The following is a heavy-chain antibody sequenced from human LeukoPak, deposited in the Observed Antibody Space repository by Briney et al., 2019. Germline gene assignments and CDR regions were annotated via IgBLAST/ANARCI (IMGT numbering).Heavy chain of an antibody. D-gene: IGHD5-24*01. CDR2: IIPIFGTA. Sequence: GASVKVSCKASGGTFSSYAISWVRQAPGQGLEWMGGIIPIFGTANYAQKFQGRVTITADESTSTAYMELSSLRSEDTAVYYCASSGLQSVSWNPHYYYYYMDVWGKGTTVTISS. CDR3: ASSGLQSVSWNPHYYYYYMDV. J-gene: IGHJ6*03. CDR1: GGTFSSYA. V-gene: IGHV1-69*13.